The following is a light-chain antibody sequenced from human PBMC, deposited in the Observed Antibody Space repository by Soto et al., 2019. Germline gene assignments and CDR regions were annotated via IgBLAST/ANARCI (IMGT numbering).Light chain of an antibody. J-gene: IGKJ1*01. V-gene: IGKV3-15*01. Sequence: EVVMTQSPATLSVSPGERVTLLCRASHSVRRNLAWYQQKPGQSPRLLIYGASTRATGTPARFSGSGSGTEFTLTISSLQSEDVAVYYCQQYDNAWTFGQGAKVEIK. CDR1: HSVRRN. CDR3: QQYDNAWT. CDR2: GAS.